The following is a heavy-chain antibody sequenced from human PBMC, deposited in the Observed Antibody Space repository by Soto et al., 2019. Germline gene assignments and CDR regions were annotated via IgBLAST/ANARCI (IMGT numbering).Heavy chain of an antibody. V-gene: IGHV3-74*01. Sequence: GGSLRPSCVASGFAFDQYWMHWVRQAAGKGLEWVSRISDDGARIDYADFAKGRFTIARDNAKNTLFLQMRSLRGEDTAVYYCTRGPRPSSIGTGALWGRGALVTVSS. J-gene: IGHJ4*02. CDR1: GFAFDQYW. D-gene: IGHD3-10*01. CDR3: TRGPRPSSIGTGAL. CDR2: ISDDGARI.